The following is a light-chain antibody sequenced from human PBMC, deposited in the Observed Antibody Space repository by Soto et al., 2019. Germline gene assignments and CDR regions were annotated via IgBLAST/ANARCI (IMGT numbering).Light chain of an antibody. CDR3: QQYISYSQFT. Sequence: DVQLTQSPSTLSASVGDRIAITCRPRQRVDNWLAWYQQKPGKAPKVLIYQASNLESGVPSRFSGSGSGTEFTLTISSLQPDDFATYYCQQYISYSQFTFGGGTKVDIK. CDR1: QRVDNW. J-gene: IGKJ4*01. CDR2: QAS. V-gene: IGKV1-5*03.